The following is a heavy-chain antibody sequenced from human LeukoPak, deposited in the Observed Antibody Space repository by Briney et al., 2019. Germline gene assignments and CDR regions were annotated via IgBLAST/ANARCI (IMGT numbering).Heavy chain of an antibody. CDR2: ISGSGGST. D-gene: IGHD3-3*01. CDR1: GFTFSSYA. V-gene: IGHV3-23*01. Sequence: PGGSLRLSCAASGFTFSSYAMSWVRQAPVKGLEWVSAISGSGGSTYYADSVKGRFTISRDNSKNTLYLQMNSLRAEDTAVYYCARPVPGITIFGVAPDYWGQGTLVTVSS. J-gene: IGHJ4*02. CDR3: ARPVPGITIFGVAPDY.